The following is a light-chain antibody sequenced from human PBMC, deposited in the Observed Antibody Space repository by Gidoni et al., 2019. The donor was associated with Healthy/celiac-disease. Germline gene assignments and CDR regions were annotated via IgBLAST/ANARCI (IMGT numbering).Light chain of an antibody. CDR1: SSDVGSYNL. J-gene: IGLJ2*01. CDR2: EGS. CDR3: CSYAGSSTFYVV. Sequence: SALTQPASVSGSPGQSSTISCPGTSSDVGSYNLVSWYQQHPGKSPKLMIYEGSKRPSGVSNRFSGSKSGNTASLTISGLQAEDEADYYCCSYAGSSTFYVVFGGGTKLTVL. V-gene: IGLV2-23*01.